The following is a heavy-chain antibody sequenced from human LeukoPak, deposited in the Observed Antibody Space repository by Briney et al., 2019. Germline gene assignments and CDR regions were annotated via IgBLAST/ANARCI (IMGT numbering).Heavy chain of an antibody. Sequence: QAGGSLRLSCAASGFTVSSNYMNWVRQAPGKGLEWVSVIYSGGSTYYSDSVKGRFTISRDNSKNTLYLQMNSLRAEGTAVYYCAKDRNIYYYFGMDVWGQGTTVTVSS. CDR2: IYSGGST. CDR1: GFTVSSNY. J-gene: IGHJ6*02. D-gene: IGHD2/OR15-2a*01. V-gene: IGHV3-53*01. CDR3: AKDRNIYYYFGMDV.